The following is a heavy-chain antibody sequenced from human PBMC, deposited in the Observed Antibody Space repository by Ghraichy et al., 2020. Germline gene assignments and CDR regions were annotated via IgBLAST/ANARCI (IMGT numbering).Heavy chain of an antibody. Sequence: GGSLRLSCAASGFTFNSYAMSWVRQAPGKGLEWVSSISGNGENTYYADSVKGRFTISRDNSKNALYLQMNSLRAEDTALYYCASRYGSGSYYLPFDCWGQGTLVTVSS. D-gene: IGHD3-10*01. V-gene: IGHV3-23*01. CDR3: ASRYGSGSYYLPFDC. CDR2: ISGNGENT. J-gene: IGHJ4*02. CDR1: GFTFNSYA.